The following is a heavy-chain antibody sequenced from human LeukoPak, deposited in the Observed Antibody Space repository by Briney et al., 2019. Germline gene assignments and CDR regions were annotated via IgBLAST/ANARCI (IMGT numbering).Heavy chain of an antibody. CDR1: GFTLSAYG. V-gene: IGHV3-30*02. Sequence: GGSLRLSCAASGFTLSAYGMHWVRQAPGKGLEWLSYVRDDDSEYYAASVTGRVAISRDDSKSSLLFHMNSMRSEDTTVYYFAKDPVNHCASSICYGLQSWGQGTLVIVSS. CDR2: VRDDDSE. D-gene: IGHD2-2*01. J-gene: IGHJ5*02. CDR3: AKDPVNHCASSICYGLQS.